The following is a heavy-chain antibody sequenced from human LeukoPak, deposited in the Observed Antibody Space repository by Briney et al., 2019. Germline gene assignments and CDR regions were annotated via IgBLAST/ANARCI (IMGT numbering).Heavy chain of an antibody. CDR1: GGSISSYY. J-gene: IGHJ5*02. CDR2: IYYSGST. V-gene: IGHV4-59*01. D-gene: IGHD3-9*01. Sequence: PSETLSLTCTVSGGSISSYYWSWLRQPPGKGLEGLGYIYYSGSTNYNPSVKSRVTISVDTSKNQFSLKLSSVTAADTAAYYCARVILDYDILTGYYGDNWFDPWGQGTLVTVSS. CDR3: ARVILDYDILTGYYGDNWFDP.